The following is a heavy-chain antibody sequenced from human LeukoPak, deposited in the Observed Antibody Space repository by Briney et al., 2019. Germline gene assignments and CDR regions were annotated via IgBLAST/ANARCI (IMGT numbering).Heavy chain of an antibody. CDR1: GFTFSSYA. CDR2: ISGSGGST. Sequence: GGSLRLSCAASGFTFSSYAMSWVRRAPGKGLEWVSAISGSGGSTYYADSVKGRFTISRDNSKNTLYLQMNSLRAEDTAVYYCAKDPSYYDYVWGSYNWGQGTLVTVSS. D-gene: IGHD3-16*01. CDR3: AKDPSYYDYVWGSYN. V-gene: IGHV3-23*01. J-gene: IGHJ4*02.